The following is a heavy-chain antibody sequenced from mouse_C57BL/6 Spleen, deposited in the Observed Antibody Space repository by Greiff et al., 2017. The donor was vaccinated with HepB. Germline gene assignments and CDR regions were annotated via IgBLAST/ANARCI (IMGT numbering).Heavy chain of an antibody. CDR1: GFTFSSYT. CDR3: ARREVRHWYFDV. V-gene: IGHV5-9*01. J-gene: IGHJ1*03. D-gene: IGHD2-14*01. CDR2: ISGGGGNT. Sequence: EVQLVESGGGLVKPGGSLKISCAASGFTFSSYTMSWVRQTPEKRLEWVATISGGGGNTYYPDSVKGRFTISRDNAKNTPYLQMSSLRSEDTALYYCARREVRHWYFDVWGTGTTVTVSS.